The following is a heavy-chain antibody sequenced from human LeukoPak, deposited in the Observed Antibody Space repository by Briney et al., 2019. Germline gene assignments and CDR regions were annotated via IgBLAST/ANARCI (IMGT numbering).Heavy chain of an antibody. J-gene: IGHJ4*02. Sequence: SETLSLTCTVSGGSISSGGSYWSWIRQHPGKGLEWIGYIYYSGSTYYNPSLKSRVTISVDTSKNQFSLKLSSVTAADTAVYYCARDRSLGEPVLDYWGQGTLVTVSS. CDR2: IYYSGST. CDR1: GGSISSGGSY. V-gene: IGHV4-31*03. D-gene: IGHD3-16*01. CDR3: ARDRSLGEPVLDY.